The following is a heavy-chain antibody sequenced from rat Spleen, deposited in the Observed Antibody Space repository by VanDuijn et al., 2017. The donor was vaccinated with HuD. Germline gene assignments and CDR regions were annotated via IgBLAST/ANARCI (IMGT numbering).Heavy chain of an antibody. Sequence: EVQLVESGGGSVQPGRSLKLSCAASGFTFSDYNMAWVRQAPKKGLEWVATIIYDGSRTYYRDSVKGRFTISRDNAKSTLYLQMDSLRSEDTATYYCARAGYLRDWYFDFWGPGTMVTVSS. CDR1: GFTFSDYN. CDR3: ARAGYLRDWYFDF. V-gene: IGHV5S10*01. D-gene: IGHD2-2*01. J-gene: IGHJ1*01. CDR2: IIYDGSRT.